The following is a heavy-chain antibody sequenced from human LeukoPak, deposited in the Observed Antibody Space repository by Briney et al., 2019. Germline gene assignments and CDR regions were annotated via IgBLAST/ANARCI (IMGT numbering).Heavy chain of an antibody. CDR1: GFTFSSYS. V-gene: IGHV3-21*01. D-gene: IGHD6-19*01. Sequence: PGGSLRLSCAASGFTFSSYSMNSVRQAPGKGLEWVSSISSSSSYIYYADSVKGRFTISRDNAKNSLYLQMNSLRAEDTAVYYCARGYSSGWYYFDYWGQGTLVTVSS. J-gene: IGHJ4*02. CDR2: ISSSSSYI. CDR3: ARGYSSGWYYFDY.